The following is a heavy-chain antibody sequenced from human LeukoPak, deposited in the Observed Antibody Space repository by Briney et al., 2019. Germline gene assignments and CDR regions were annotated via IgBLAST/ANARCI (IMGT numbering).Heavy chain of an antibody. Sequence: SETLSLTCTVSGGSITSSSYYWGCIRQPPGKGPECIGSIYYTGSTNYNPSLKSRVTISLDTSKNQFSLKLTSVTAADTAVYYCASVGGYSSGWYASGFDPWGQGTLVTVSS. CDR3: ASVGGYSSGWYASGFDP. V-gene: IGHV4-39*07. CDR2: IYYTGST. D-gene: IGHD6-19*01. J-gene: IGHJ5*02. CDR1: GGSITSSSYY.